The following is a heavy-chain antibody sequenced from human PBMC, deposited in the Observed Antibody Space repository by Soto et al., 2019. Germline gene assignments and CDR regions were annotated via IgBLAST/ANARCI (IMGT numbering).Heavy chain of an antibody. CDR1: GFAFSGHS. Sequence: GGSLRLSCEASGFAFSGHSMNWVRQAPGKGLEWISSITNSGSRTYYADSAKGRFTISRDNAMNLLYLQMNSLRGNDTAVYFCTRGGWNYDCLDAWGQGTTVTVSS. CDR2: ITNSGSRT. D-gene: IGHD3-3*01. J-gene: IGHJ6*03. V-gene: IGHV3-48*01. CDR3: TRGGWNYDCLDA.